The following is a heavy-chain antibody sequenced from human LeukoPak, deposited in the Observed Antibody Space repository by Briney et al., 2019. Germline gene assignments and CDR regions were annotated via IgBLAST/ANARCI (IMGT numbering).Heavy chain of an antibody. D-gene: IGHD3-3*01. V-gene: IGHV3-53*01. CDR2: IYSGGST. Sequence: GGSLKLSCAASGFTFSTFAMIWVRQAPGKGLEWVSVIYSGGSTYYADSVKGRFTISRDNSKNTLYLQMSSLRAEDTAVYYCARELSGYYFDYWGQGTLVTVSS. CDR3: ARELSGYYFDY. CDR1: GFTFSTFA. J-gene: IGHJ4*02.